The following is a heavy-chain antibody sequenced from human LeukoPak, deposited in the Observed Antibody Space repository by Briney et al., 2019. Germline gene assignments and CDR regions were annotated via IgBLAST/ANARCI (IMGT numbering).Heavy chain of an antibody. D-gene: IGHD3-22*01. CDR3: ARSLHYYDSSGYYDPFDY. J-gene: IGHJ4*02. CDR1: GFTFSSYS. CDR2: ISSSSSYI. Sequence: PGGSLRLSCAASGFTFSSYSMNWVRQAPGKGLEWVSSISSSSSYIYYADSVKGRFTISRDNAKNSLYLQMNSLRAEDTAVYYCARSLHYYDSSGYYDPFDYWAREPWSPSPQ. V-gene: IGHV3-21*01.